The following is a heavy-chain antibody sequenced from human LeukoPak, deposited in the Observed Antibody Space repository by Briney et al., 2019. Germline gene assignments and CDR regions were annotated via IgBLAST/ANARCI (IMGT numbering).Heavy chain of an antibody. CDR1: GYTFTGYG. J-gene: IGHJ4*02. V-gene: IGHV1-18*01. Sequence: ASVKVSCKASGYTFTGYGICWVRQAPGQGLEWMGWISAYNGNTNYAQKLQGRVTMTTDTSTSTAYMELRSLRSDDTAVYYCARDADYSIHFDYWGQGTLVTVSS. CDR3: ARDADYSIHFDY. CDR2: ISAYNGNT. D-gene: IGHD4-11*01.